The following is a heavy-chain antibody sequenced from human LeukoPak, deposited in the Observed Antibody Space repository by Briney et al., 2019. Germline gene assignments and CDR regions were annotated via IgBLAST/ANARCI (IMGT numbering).Heavy chain of an antibody. CDR1: GYTFTSYY. Sequence: ASVKVSCKASGYTFTSYYMHWVRQAPGQGLEWMGIINPSGGSTSYAQKFQGRVTMTRDTSISTAYMELSRLRSDDTAVYYCARDVNEYSSSSGDCWGQGTLVTVSS. V-gene: IGHV1-46*01. CDR3: ARDVNEYSSSSGDC. J-gene: IGHJ4*02. CDR2: INPSGGST. D-gene: IGHD6-6*01.